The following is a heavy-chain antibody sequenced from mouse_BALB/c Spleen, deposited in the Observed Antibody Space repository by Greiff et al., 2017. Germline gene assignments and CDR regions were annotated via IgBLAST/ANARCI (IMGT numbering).Heavy chain of an antibody. CDR1: GFSLTSYG. Sequence: VKLMESGPGLVAPSQSLSITCTVSGFSLTSYGVHWVRQPPGKGLEWLGVIWAGGSTNYNSALMSRLSISKDNSKSQVFLTMNSLQTDDTAMYYCARDLPYGSTDYWGQGTTLTVSS. V-gene: IGHV2-9*02. D-gene: IGHD1-1*01. J-gene: IGHJ2*01. CDR2: IWAGGST. CDR3: ARDLPYGSTDY.